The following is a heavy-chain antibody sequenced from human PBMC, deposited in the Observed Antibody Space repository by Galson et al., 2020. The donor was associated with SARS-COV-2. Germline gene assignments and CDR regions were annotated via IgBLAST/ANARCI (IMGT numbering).Heavy chain of an antibody. Sequence: TLSLTCTVSSGFIDSTSYYWGWIRQPPGKGLEWIGSIYFNGRTFYHPSLLSRVTISIDTSKNQFSLRLTTVTAADTAVCFCARKTSTYDYWGPGAQVTVSS. CDR3: ARKTSTYDY. V-gene: IGHV4-39*07. CDR1: SGFIDSTSYY. J-gene: IGHJ4*01. CDR2: IYFNGRT. D-gene: IGHD3-16*01.